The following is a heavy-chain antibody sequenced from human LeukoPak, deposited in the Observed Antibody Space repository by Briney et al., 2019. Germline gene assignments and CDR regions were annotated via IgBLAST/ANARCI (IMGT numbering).Heavy chain of an antibody. CDR2: MNQDGSEK. CDR1: GFTFSDSW. D-gene: IGHD3-16*01. Sequence: GGPLRLSCAASGFTFSDSWMSWVRQAPGKGLEWVANMNQDGSEKDYVDSVKGRFTISRDNARNSLYLQMSSLRAEDTAVYYCATYTHWVAGDVWGQGTTVTVSS. CDR3: ATYTHWVAGDV. V-gene: IGHV3-7*01. J-gene: IGHJ6*02.